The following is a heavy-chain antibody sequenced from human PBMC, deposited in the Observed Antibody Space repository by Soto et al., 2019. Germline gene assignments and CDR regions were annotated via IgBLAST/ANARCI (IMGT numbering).Heavy chain of an antibody. CDR2: IYYTETT. CDR3: ARDRLRGYDSSGFYS. Sequence: LTCTVSGGSISSYYWSWIRQPPGKGLEWIGYIYYTETTSYNPSLKSRVTMTTATSTNTVFLELRSLKSDDTAIYYCARDRLRGYDSSGFYSWGQGTMVTVSS. J-gene: IGHJ4*02. V-gene: IGHV4-59*01. CDR1: GGSISSYY. D-gene: IGHD3-22*01.